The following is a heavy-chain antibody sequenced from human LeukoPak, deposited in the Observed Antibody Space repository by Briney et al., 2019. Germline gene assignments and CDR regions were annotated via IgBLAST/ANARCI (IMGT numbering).Heavy chain of an antibody. CDR3: AKGRHGARSHFDY. Sequence: GSLRLSCAASGFTFSSYAMSWVRPAPGKGLEWVSAISGSGGSTYYADSVKGRFTISRDNSKNTLYLQMNSLRAEDTAVYYCAKGRHGARSHFDYWGQGTLVTVSS. V-gene: IGHV3-23*01. CDR2: ISGSGGST. D-gene: IGHD1-26*01. J-gene: IGHJ4*02. CDR1: GFTFSSYA.